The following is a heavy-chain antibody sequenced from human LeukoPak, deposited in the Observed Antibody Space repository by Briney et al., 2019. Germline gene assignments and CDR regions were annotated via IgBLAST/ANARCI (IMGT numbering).Heavy chain of an antibody. CDR2: ISGSGGNT. V-gene: IGHV3-23*01. CDR1: GFSFSSNA. J-gene: IGHJ4*02. CDR3: AKGHYYDSGGYYYDY. D-gene: IGHD3-22*01. Sequence: GASLRLSCAASGFSFSSNAMSWVRQAPGKGLEWVSVISGSGGNTYYADSVKGRFTISRDNSKNKLYLQMNSLRAEDTAVYYCAKGHYYDSGGYYYDYWGQGTLVTVSS.